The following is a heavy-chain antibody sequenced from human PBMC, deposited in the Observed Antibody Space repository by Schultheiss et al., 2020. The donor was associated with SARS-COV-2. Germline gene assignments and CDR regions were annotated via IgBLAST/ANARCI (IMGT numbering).Heavy chain of an antibody. J-gene: IGHJ4*02. CDR2: INHSGST. CDR1: GGSFSGYY. D-gene: IGHD3-10*01. Sequence: SETLSLTCAVYGGSFSGYYWSWIRQPPGKGLEWIGEINHSGSTNYNPSLKSRVTISVDTSKNQFSLKLSSVTAADTAVYYCAKVPSNTMVRGVITFSHSSLDYWGQGTLVTVSS. CDR3: AKVPSNTMVRGVITFSHSSLDY. V-gene: IGHV4-34*01.